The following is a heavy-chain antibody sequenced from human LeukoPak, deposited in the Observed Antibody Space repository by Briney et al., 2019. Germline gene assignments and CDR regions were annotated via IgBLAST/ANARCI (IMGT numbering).Heavy chain of an antibody. Sequence: SETLSLTCTVSGYSISSGYYWGWIRQPPGKGLEWIGSICHSGSTYYNPSLKSRVTVSVDTSKNQFSLRLTSVTAADTAVYYCARSGSSGPPPLWGQGTMVTVSS. J-gene: IGHJ3*01. V-gene: IGHV4-38-2*02. CDR3: ARSGSSGPPPL. D-gene: IGHD6-19*01. CDR1: GYSISSGYY. CDR2: ICHSGST.